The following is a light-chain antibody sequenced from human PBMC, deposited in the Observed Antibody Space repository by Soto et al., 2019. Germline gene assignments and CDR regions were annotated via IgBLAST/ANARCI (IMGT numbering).Light chain of an antibody. Sequence: DIQMTQSPSSLFASVGDRVTIACRAIQGIGNNLGWYQQKPGKAPQRLIYGTSNLQTGVPSRFSGSGSGTEFTLTISSLQPEDFATYYCLQHETYPRTFGQGTKVEVK. CDR2: GTS. CDR3: LQHETYPRT. J-gene: IGKJ1*01. CDR1: QGIGNN. V-gene: IGKV1-17*01.